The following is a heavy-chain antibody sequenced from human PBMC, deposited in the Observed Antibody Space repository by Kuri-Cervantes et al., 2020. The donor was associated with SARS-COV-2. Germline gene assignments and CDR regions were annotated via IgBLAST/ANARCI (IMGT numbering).Heavy chain of an antibody. Sequence: GGSLRLSCAVSGFTFSDYSMHWVRQGPGRGLVWVSRIKSDGSSTSYADSVEGRFTIPRDNAKNTLYLQMNSLRAEDTAVYYCARAVSGGNSHYDFWGQGAPVTVSS. CDR3: ARAVSGGNSHYDF. D-gene: IGHD4-23*01. CDR1: GFTFSDYS. CDR2: IKSDGSST. V-gene: IGHV3-74*01. J-gene: IGHJ4*02.